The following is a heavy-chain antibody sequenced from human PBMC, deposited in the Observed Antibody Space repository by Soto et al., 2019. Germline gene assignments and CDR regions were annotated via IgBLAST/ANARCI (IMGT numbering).Heavy chain of an antibody. CDR1: GYTFANHG. J-gene: IGHJ4*02. V-gene: IGHV1-18*04. CDR2: ISTYNGNT. D-gene: IGHD3-22*01. CDR3: ARGSDSSGYYSYFDS. Sequence: VQLVQSGAEVRKPGASVKVSCKASGYTFANHGLNWVRQAPGQGLEWVGWISTYNGNTNYAQKFRGRVTMTTDTSTRTTYMELRSLRSDDTAVYYCARGSDSSGYYSYFDSWGQGALVTVSS.